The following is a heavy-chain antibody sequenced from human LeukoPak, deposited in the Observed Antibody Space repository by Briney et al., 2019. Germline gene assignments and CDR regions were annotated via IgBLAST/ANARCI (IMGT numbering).Heavy chain of an antibody. Sequence: PGGSLRLSCSASGFTFSSYSMNWVRQAPGKGLEWVSYISSSSSTIYYADSVKGRFTISRDNAKNSLYLQMNSLRAEDTAVYYCARGLRGYSYGYRYYFDYWGQGTLVTVSS. V-gene: IGHV3-48*04. CDR2: ISSSSSTI. D-gene: IGHD5-18*01. J-gene: IGHJ4*02. CDR1: GFTFSSYS. CDR3: ARGLRGYSYGYRYYFDY.